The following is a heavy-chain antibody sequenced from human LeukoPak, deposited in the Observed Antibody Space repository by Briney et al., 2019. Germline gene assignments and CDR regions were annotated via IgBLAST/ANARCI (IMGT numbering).Heavy chain of an antibody. CDR2: ISSSSSYI. CDR1: GFTFSSYS. D-gene: IGHD1-1*01. J-gene: IGHJ6*03. V-gene: IGHV3-21*01. CDR3: ARVEATTGRNYHYYYMDV. Sequence: GGSLRLSCAASGFTFSSYSMNWVRQAPGKGLEWVSSISSSSSYIYYADSVKGRFTISRDNAKNSLHLQMDSLRVEDTAVYFCARVEATTGRNYHYYYMDVWGKGTTVTVSS.